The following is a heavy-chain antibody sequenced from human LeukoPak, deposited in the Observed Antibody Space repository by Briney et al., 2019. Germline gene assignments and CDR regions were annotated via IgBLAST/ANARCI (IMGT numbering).Heavy chain of an antibody. CDR1: GGTFISYA. Sequence: ASVKVSCKASGGTFISYAISWVRQAPGQGLEWMGGIIPIFGPPPSPHTFHGRLTIPAHQSTSTPYMDLSSLRSEDTAVYYCARRRGKWYVNWFDPWGQGTLVTVSS. CDR2: IIPIFGPP. J-gene: IGHJ5*02. D-gene: IGHD2-15*01. CDR3: ARRRGKWYVNWFDP. V-gene: IGHV1-69*13.